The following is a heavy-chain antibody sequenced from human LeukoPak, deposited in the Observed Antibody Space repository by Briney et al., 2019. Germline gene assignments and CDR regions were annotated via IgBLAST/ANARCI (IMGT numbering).Heavy chain of an antibody. J-gene: IGHJ4*02. CDR1: GGTFSSYA. D-gene: IGHD3-22*01. CDR2: IIPIFGTA. V-gene: IGHV1-69*05. CDR3: ASSLTYYYDSSGYSY. Sequence: SVKVSCKASGGTFSSYAISWVRQAPGQGLEWMGRIIPIFGTANYAQKFQGRVTITTDESTSTAYTELSSLRSEDTAVYYCASSLTYYYDSSGYSYWGQGTLVTVSS.